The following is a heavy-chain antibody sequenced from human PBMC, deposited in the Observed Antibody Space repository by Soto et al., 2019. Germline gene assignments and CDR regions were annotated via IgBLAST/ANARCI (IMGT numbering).Heavy chain of an antibody. V-gene: IGHV3-30*18. CDR1: GATFSSYG. CDR2: ISYDGSNK. D-gene: IGHD6-19*01. J-gene: IGHJ6*02. CDR3: AKVLSTKIGYSSGPRLPEYGMDV. Sequence: PGGSLRLSCAASGATFSSYGMHWVRQAPGKGLEWVAVISYDGSNKYYADSVKGRFTISRDNSKNTLYLQMNSLRAEDTAVYYCAKVLSTKIGYSSGPRLPEYGMDVWGQGTTVTVSS.